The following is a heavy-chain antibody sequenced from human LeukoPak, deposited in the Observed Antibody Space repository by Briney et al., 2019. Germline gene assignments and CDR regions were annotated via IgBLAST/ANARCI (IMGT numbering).Heavy chain of an antibody. CDR1: GFTFSSYE. D-gene: IGHD6-6*01. CDR3: ARARGYFDY. CDR2: IKEDGSQK. V-gene: IGHV3-7*01. J-gene: IGHJ4*02. Sequence: GGSLRLSCAASGFTFSSYEMNWVRQAPGKGPEWVANIKEDGSQKYYVDSVKGRFTISRDNAKNSLYLQMSSLRAEDTAVYYCARARGYFDYWGQGTLVTVSS.